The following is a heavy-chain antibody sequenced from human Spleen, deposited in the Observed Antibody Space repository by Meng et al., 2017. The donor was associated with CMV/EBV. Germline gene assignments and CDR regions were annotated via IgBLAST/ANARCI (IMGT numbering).Heavy chain of an antibody. CDR1: GGSSSSDTG. CDR2: IYHSGRT. Sequence: TCAGSGGSSSSDTGWSWSRQPPGKGLEWIGEIYHSGRTNYNPSLRSRVTISVDKSKSQFSLNLSSVTAADTAVYYCARPTRRGYFDYWGQGTLVTVSS. CDR3: ARPTRRGYFDY. D-gene: IGHD1-26*01. V-gene: IGHV4-4*02. J-gene: IGHJ4*02.